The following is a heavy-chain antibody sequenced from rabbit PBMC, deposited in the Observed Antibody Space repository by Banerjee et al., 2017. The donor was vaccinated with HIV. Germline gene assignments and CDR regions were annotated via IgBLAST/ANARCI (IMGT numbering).Heavy chain of an antibody. CDR3: ARDVGGDVGYTDLYL. J-gene: IGHJ4*01. Sequence: QQQLEESGGGLVKPEGSLTLTCKASGFDFSSNTMCWFRQAPGKGLEWIGTIYGGSSDKTYYASWAKGRFPISKAASTTVTLQMPSLTAADTAPYFCARDVGGDVGYTDLYLWGPGTLVTVS. CDR2: IYGGSSDKT. D-gene: IGHD7-1*01. V-gene: IGHV1S45*01. CDR1: GFDFSSNT.